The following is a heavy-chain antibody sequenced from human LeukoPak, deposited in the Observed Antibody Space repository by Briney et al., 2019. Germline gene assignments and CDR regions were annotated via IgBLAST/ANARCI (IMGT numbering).Heavy chain of an antibody. Sequence: PSETLSLTCAVYGGSFSGFYWNWIRQPPGKGLEWIGEINHSGSTNYNPSLKSRVTISVDTSKNQFSLKLSSVTAADTAVYYCARGGDFWSGYLNDNWFDPWGQGTLVTVSS. CDR2: INHSGST. CDR3: ARGGDFWSGYLNDNWFDP. J-gene: IGHJ5*02. CDR1: GGSFSGFY. V-gene: IGHV4-34*01. D-gene: IGHD3-3*01.